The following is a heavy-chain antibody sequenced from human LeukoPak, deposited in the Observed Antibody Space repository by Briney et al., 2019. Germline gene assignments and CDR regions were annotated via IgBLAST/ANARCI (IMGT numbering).Heavy chain of an antibody. CDR2: IYYSGST. CDR1: GGSISSYY. D-gene: IGHD5-24*01. J-gene: IGHJ1*01. CDR3: ARDRGYFQH. V-gene: IGHV4-59*01. Sequence: SETLSLTCTVSGGSISSYYWSWIRQPPGKGLEWVGYIYYSGSTNYNPSLKSRVTISVDTSKNQFSLKLSSVTAADTAVYYCARDRGYFQHWGQGTLVTVSS.